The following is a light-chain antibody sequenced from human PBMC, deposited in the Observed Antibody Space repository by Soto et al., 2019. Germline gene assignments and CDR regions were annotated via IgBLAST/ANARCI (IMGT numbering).Light chain of an antibody. V-gene: IGKV1-9*01. CDR3: QQLHSYPFT. CDR1: QGVSSS. Sequence: IQLTQSPPFLSASVGDRFTITCRASQGVSSSLAWYHQQPGKAPKLLIYAATTLQSGVPSRLRGSGYGTDLTITINSLKPEDFATYYCQQLHSYPFTFGQGTRLEIK. CDR2: AAT. J-gene: IGKJ5*01.